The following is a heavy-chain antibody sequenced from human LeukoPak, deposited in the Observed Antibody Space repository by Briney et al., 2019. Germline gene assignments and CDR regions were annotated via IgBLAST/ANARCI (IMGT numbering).Heavy chain of an antibody. CDR2: IIPIFGTA. V-gene: IGHV1-69*13. CDR3: AREAGAAAGSDAFDI. CDR1: GGTFSSYA. J-gene: IGHJ3*02. Sequence: SVKVSCKASGGTFSSYAISWVRQAPGQGLEWMGGIIPIFGTANYAQKFQGRVTITADESTSTAYMGLSSLRSEDTAVYYCAREAGAAAGSDAFDIWGQGTMVTVSS. D-gene: IGHD6-13*01.